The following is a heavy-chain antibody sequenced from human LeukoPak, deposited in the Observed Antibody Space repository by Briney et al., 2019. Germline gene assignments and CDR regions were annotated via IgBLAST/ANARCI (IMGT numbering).Heavy chain of an antibody. J-gene: IGHJ4*02. Sequence: SETLSLTCVVYGASFSDYYWTWLRQPPGKGLEWIGEINRSGSTNYNPSLKSRVTLSVDTSKKQFSLNLNPVTAADTAVYYCASITFGGVLDYWGQGTLVTVPS. CDR1: GASFSDYY. CDR3: ASITFGGVLDY. V-gene: IGHV4-34*01. CDR2: INRSGST. D-gene: IGHD3-16*01.